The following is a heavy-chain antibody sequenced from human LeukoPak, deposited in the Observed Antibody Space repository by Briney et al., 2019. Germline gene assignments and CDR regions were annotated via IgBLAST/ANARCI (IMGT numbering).Heavy chain of an antibody. J-gene: IGHJ6*03. V-gene: IGHV4-4*02. CDR2: IYHSGST. CDR3: AKDGFERGDDTDYMDV. Sequence: PSETLSLTCGASGGSISSSYWWSWVRQPPGKGLEWIGEIYHSGSTNYNPSLKSRVTISVDKSKNQFSLNLSSVTAADTAVYYCAKDGFERGDDTDYMDVWGKGTTVTVSS. CDR1: GGSISSSYW. D-gene: IGHD3-22*01.